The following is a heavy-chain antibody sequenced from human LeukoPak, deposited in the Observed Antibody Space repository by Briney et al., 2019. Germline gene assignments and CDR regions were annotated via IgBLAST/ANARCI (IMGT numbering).Heavy chain of an antibody. CDR3: ARGEYQLPPGLFYYMDV. Sequence: SVKVSCKASGGTFSSYAISWVRQAPGQGLEWMGGIIPIFGTANYAQKFQGRVTITADESTSTAYMELSSLRSEDTAVYYCARGEYQLPPGLFYYMDVWGKGTTVTVSS. D-gene: IGHD2-2*01. CDR1: GGTFSSYA. V-gene: IGHV1-69*13. J-gene: IGHJ6*03. CDR2: IIPIFGTA.